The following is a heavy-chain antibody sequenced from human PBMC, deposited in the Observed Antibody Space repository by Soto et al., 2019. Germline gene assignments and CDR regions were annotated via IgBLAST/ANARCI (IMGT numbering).Heavy chain of an antibody. D-gene: IGHD3-16*01. CDR1: GGSTSSDNY. J-gene: IGHJ4*02. CDR2: IYYSGNT. CDR3: AREGGESSDGLYYFDS. Sequence: SETLSLTCTVSGGSTSSDNYWSWIRRPPGKGLEWIGHIYYSGNTDYNPSLKSRLAISIDTSKNQFSLKLSSVTAADTAVYFCAREGGESSDGLYYFDSWGQGSLVTV. V-gene: IGHV4-30-4*01.